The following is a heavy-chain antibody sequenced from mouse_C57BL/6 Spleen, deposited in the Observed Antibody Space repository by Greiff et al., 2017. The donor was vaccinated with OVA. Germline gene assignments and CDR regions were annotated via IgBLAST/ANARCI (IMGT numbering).Heavy chain of an antibody. CDR3: TIYYGIPPDY. CDR1: GFNIKDYY. Sequence: VHVKQSGAELVRPGASVKLSCTASGFNIKDYYMHWVKQRPEQGLEWIGRIDPEDGDTEYAPKFQGKATMTADTSSNTAYLQLSSLTSEDTAVYYCTIYYGIPPDYWGQGTTLTVSS. V-gene: IGHV14-1*01. CDR2: IDPEDGDT. D-gene: IGHD2-1*01. J-gene: IGHJ2*01.